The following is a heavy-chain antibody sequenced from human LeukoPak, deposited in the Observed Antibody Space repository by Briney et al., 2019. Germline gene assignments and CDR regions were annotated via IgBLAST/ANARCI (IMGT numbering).Heavy chain of an antibody. Sequence: SETLSLTCAVSGGSFSGYYWTWIRQPPGKGLEWIGEINHSGSANYNPSLKGRVTISLDTSKNQFSLKLSSETAADTAVYYCARGQGTVTTHWGQGTLVTVSS. CDR3: ARGQGTVTTH. V-gene: IGHV4-34*01. D-gene: IGHD4-17*01. J-gene: IGHJ4*02. CDR2: INHSGSA. CDR1: GGSFSGYY.